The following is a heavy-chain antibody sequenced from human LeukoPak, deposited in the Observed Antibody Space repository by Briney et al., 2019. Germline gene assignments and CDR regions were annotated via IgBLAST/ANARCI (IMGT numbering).Heavy chain of an antibody. CDR1: GGSFRGYY. D-gene: IGHD3-22*01. CDR2: INHSGST. V-gene: IGHV4-34*01. CDR3: ARAPDSREGMDV. Sequence: SETLSLTCAVYGGSFRGYYWSWIRQPPGKGLEWIGEINHSGSTNYNPSLKSRVTISVDTSKNQFSLKLSSVTAADTAVYYCARAPDSREGMDVWGQGTTVTVSS. J-gene: IGHJ6*02.